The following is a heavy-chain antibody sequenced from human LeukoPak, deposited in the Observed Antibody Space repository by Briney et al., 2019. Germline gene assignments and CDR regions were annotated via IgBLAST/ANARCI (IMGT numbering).Heavy chain of an antibody. CDR1: GFTFSSYE. J-gene: IGHJ3*02. CDR3: ARAGDYGGNSDAFDI. V-gene: IGHV3-48*03. D-gene: IGHD4-23*01. CDR2: ISSSGSTI. Sequence: PGGSLRLSCAASGFTFSSYEMNWVRQAPGKGLEWVSYISSSGSTICYADSVKGRFTISRDNAKNSLYLQMNSLRAEDTAVYYCARAGDYGGNSDAFDIWGQGTMVTVSS.